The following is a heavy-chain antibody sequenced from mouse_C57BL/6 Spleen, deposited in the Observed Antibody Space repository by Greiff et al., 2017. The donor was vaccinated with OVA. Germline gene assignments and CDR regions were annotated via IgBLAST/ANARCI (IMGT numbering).Heavy chain of an antibody. J-gene: IGHJ3*01. CDR1: GYSITSGYY. Sequence: EVQLQESGPGLVKPSQSLSLTCSVTGYSITSGYYWNWIRQFPGNKLEWMGYISYDGSNNYNPSLKNRISITRDTSKNQFFLKLNSVTTEDTATYYCARDLAAQATFAYWGQGTLVTVSA. CDR2: ISYDGSN. CDR3: ARDLAAQATFAY. D-gene: IGHD3-2*02. V-gene: IGHV3-6*01.